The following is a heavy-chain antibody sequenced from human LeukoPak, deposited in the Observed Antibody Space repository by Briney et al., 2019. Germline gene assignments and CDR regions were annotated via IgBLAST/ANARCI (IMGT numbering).Heavy chain of an antibody. Sequence: PGGSLRLSCAASGFTFDNSAMYWVRQFPGKGLEWISGTSWNSGTIDYASSVKGRFTISRDNAENSLYLQMNSLSTEDTAFYYCAKGVSSIPVRGPLDYWGQGALVTVSS. J-gene: IGHJ4*02. CDR3: AKGVSSIPVRGPLDY. D-gene: IGHD6-6*01. V-gene: IGHV3-9*01. CDR2: TSWNSGTI. CDR1: GFTFDNSA.